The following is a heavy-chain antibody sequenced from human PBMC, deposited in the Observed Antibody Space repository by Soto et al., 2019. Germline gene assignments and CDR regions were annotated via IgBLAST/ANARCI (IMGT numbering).Heavy chain of an antibody. CDR1: GFTFSSYG. CDR2: ISYDGSNK. J-gene: IGHJ6*02. CDR3: AKTSIAARAPWRYGMDV. V-gene: IGHV3-30*18. D-gene: IGHD6-6*01. Sequence: QVQLVESGGGVVQPGRSLRLSCAASGFTFSSYGMHWVRQAPGKGLEWVAVISYDGSNKYYADSVKDRFTISRDNSKNTLYLQMNSLRAEDTAVYYCAKTSIAARAPWRYGMDVWGQGTTVTVSS.